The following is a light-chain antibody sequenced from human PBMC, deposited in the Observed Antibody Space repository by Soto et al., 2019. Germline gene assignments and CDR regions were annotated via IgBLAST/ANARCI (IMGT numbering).Light chain of an antibody. J-gene: IGLJ1*01. CDR1: GVGSKN. V-gene: IGLV3-9*01. CDR3: QVWDKSTYV. CDR2: KDS. Sequence: SYELSQPLSVSLALGQTARITCGGYGVGSKNVHWYQQKPGQAPVLVIYKDSNRPSGIPERFSGSNSGNPATLTISRAQAGDEADYYCQVWDKSTYVFGPGTKLTVL.